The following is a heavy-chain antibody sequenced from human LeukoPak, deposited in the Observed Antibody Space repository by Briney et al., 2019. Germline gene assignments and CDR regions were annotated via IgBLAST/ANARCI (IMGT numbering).Heavy chain of an antibody. CDR2: ISSSSSYI. Sequence: GGSLRLSCAASGFTFSSYSMNWVRQAPGKGLEWVSSISSSSSYIYYADSVKGRFTISRDNAKNSLYLQMNSLRAEDTAVYYCARELWSGSYYNRLPYFDYWGQGTLVTVSS. J-gene: IGHJ4*02. D-gene: IGHD3-10*01. CDR3: ARELWSGSYYNRLPYFDY. CDR1: GFTFSSYS. V-gene: IGHV3-21*01.